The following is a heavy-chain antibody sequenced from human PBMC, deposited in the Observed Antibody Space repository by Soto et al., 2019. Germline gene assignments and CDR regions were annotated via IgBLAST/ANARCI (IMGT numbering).Heavy chain of an antibody. CDR1: GGSISNSGGYY. D-gene: IGHD3-3*01. V-gene: IGHV4-31*03. J-gene: IGHJ4*01. Sequence: QVQLQESGPGLVKPSQTLSLTCTVSGGSISNSGGYYWNWIRQHPGKGLEWIGYIHYSGATYYNPXLXXRVTLSVDTSKNQFSLNLNSVAAADTAVYYCTRDLDGAQFQWGHGTLVTVSS. CDR2: IHYSGAT. CDR3: TRDLDGAQFQ.